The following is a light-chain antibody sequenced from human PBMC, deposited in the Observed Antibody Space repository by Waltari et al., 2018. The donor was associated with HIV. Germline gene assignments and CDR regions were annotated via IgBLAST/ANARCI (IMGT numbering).Light chain of an antibody. V-gene: IGLV1-44*01. CDR3: AAWDDSLNGGV. CDR2: VND. CDR1: SSKIGSNP. J-gene: IGLJ3*02. Sequence: QSVLSQPPSASGTPGRRVTISCSGSSSKIGSNPVNWYQHLPGTAPKLLIYVNDHRPSGVPDLFSASKSATSPPLAISGLQSEDEADYYCAAWDDSLNGGVFGRGTKLTVL.